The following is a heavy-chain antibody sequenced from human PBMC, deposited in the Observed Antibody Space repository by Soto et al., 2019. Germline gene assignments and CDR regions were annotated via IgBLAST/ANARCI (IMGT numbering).Heavy chain of an antibody. Sequence: PSETLSLTCTVSGVSINSGSSYWTWIRQFPGKGLEWIANIHYSGNTYYNPSLKSRVLISVDSSKSQFSLQLSSVTAADTAVYYWLRAPTPVNKSGIDYWGQATMVTVSS. V-gene: IGHV4-31*03. CDR2: IHYSGNT. CDR1: GVSINSGSSY. CDR3: LRAPTPVNKSGIDY. D-gene: IGHD4-17*01. J-gene: IGHJ4*02.